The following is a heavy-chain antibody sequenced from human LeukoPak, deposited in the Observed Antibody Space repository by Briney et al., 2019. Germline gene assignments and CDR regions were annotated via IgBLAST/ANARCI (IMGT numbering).Heavy chain of an antibody. V-gene: IGHV4-4*07. CDR2: IYTREST. Sequence: SDTLSLTCTVSGGSLSSYYGSWIRQPAGKGLEWIGRIYTRESTNYNPSLKSRVTMSVDTSKNQFSLKLSSVTAADTAVYYCAVLTMVRGVIGAYFDYWGQGTQVTVSS. CDR1: GGSLSSYY. CDR3: AVLTMVRGVIGAYFDY. D-gene: IGHD3-10*01. J-gene: IGHJ4*02.